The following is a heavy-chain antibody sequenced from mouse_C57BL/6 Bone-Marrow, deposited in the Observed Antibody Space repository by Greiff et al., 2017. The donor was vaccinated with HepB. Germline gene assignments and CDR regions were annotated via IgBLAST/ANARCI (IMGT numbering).Heavy chain of an antibody. V-gene: IGHV2-2*01. CDR2: IWSGGST. D-gene: IGHD2-1*01. J-gene: IGHJ4*01. CDR1: GFSLTSYG. Sequence: VQGVESGPGLVQPSQSLSITCTVSGFSLTSYGVHWVRQSPGKGLEWLGVIWSGGSTDYNAAFISRLSISKDNSKSQVFFQNNSLQADDTAIYYCARKTYGKKNYAMDYWGQGTSVTVSS. CDR3: ARKTYGKKNYAMDY.